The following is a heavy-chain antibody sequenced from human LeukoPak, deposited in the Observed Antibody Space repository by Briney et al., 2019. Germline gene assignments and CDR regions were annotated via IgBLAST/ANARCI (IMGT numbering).Heavy chain of an antibody. CDR3: AKFATTPSPSDY. J-gene: IGHJ4*02. V-gene: IGHV3-23*01. Sequence: GGSLRLSCAASGFTFSTYAMNWVRQAPGKGLEWVSTVSGSGDDRDYTYYADSVKGRFTVSRDNSKNTLYLQMSSLRAEDTAVYYRAKFATTPSPSDYWGQGTLVTVSS. D-gene: IGHD4-17*01. CDR2: VSGSGDDRDYT. CDR1: GFTFSTYA.